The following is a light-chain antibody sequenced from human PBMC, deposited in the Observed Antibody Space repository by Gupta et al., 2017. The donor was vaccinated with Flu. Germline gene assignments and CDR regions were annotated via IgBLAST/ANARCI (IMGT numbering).Light chain of an antibody. J-gene: IGLJ2*01. CDR3: SSFADNNNVI. V-gene: IGLV2-8*01. Sequence: QSALTQAPSASGSPGQSVTISCTGTSSDVGGNDFVSWYQQHPGRAPKLIIFEATKRPSGVPDRFSGSKSGNTASLTVSGLQTEDEAHYYCSSFADNNNVILGGGTKLTVL. CDR2: EAT. CDR1: SSDVGGNDF.